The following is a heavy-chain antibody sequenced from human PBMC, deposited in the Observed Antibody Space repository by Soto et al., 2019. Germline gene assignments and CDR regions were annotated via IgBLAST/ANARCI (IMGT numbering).Heavy chain of an antibody. J-gene: IGHJ4*02. V-gene: IGHV6-1*01. CDR1: GDSVSSNSAA. CDR2: TYYRSNWYN. CDR3: ARGGWEGGYEGYYFDY. Sequence: QVQLQQSGPGLVKPSQTLSLTCAISGDSVSSNSAAWNWIRQSPSRGLEWLGRTYYRSNWYNDYAISVKSRITINSDTSKNQFSLQLNSVTPEDSAVYFCARGGWEGGYEGYYFDYWGQGTLVTVSS. D-gene: IGHD5-12*01.